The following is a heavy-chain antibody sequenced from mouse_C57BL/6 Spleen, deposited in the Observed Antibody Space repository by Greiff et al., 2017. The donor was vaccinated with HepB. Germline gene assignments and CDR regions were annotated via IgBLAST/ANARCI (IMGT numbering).Heavy chain of an antibody. D-gene: IGHD2-4*01. J-gene: IGHJ3*01. CDR2: INPNNGGT. CDR3: ARTYYDYGAWFAY. Sequence: EVKLQESGPELVKPGASVKIPCKASGYTFTDYNMDWVKQSHGKSLEWIGDINPNNGGTIYNQKFKGKATLTVDKSSSTAYMELRSLTSEDTAVYYCARTYYDYGAWFAYWGQGTLVTVSA. CDR1: GYTFTDYN. V-gene: IGHV1-18*01.